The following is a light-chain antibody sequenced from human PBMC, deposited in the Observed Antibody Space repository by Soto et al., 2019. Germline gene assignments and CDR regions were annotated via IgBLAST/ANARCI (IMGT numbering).Light chain of an antibody. V-gene: IGKV3-20*01. Sequence: EIVLTQSPGTLSLSPGERATLSCRAIQSVSSSYLAWYQQKPGQAPRLLIYGASSRATGIPDRFSGSGSGTDFTLTISRLEPEDSAVYYCQQYGSPPTWTFGQGTKVDI. CDR2: GAS. CDR1: QSVSSSY. J-gene: IGKJ1*01. CDR3: QQYGSPPTWT.